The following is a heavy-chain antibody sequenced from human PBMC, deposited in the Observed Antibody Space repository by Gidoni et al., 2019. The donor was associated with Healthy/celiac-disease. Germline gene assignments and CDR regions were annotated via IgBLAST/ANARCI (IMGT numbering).Heavy chain of an antibody. CDR3: ARGDGAY. J-gene: IGHJ4*02. CDR1: GGSFSGYY. Sequence: QVQLQQWGAGLFNPSETLSLTCAVYGGSFSGYYWSWIRQPPGKGLEWIGEINHSGSTNYNPSLKSRVTISVDTSKNQFSLKLSSVTAADTAVYYCARGDGAYWGQGTLVTVSS. CDR2: INHSGST. D-gene: IGHD3-10*01. V-gene: IGHV4-34*01.